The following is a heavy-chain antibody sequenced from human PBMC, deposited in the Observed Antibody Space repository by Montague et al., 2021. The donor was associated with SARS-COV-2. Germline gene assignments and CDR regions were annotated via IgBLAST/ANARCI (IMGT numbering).Heavy chain of an antibody. D-gene: IGHD6-19*01. CDR1: GGSIRSYY. CDR2: LYYRRST. Sequence: SETLSLTCSVSGGSIRSYYWCSIRQPPGKGLVWIVHLYYRRSTTYKTPLKSRVTMSVDTSQNQLSLKLSSVTAADTAVYYCSTTHSYGSGWSLDYWGQGTLVTVSS. CDR3: STTHSYGSGWSLDY. V-gene: IGHV4-59*08. J-gene: IGHJ4*02.